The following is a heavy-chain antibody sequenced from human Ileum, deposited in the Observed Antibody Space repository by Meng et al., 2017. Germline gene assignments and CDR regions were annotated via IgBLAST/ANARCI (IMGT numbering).Heavy chain of an antibody. J-gene: IGHJ4*02. CDR3: AIPDCSSTSCYEGY. D-gene: IGHD2-2*01. V-gene: IGHV1-69*06. CDR2: IIHIFGSA. Sequence: QVGLVQSGAGVKKAGSLVKVSLKASVGSFSSYAISWVRQAPGQGLEWMGVIIHIFGSANYAQKLQGRVTITADKSTSTAYMELSSLRSEDTAVYYCAIPDCSSTSCYEGYWGQGTLVTVSS. CDR1: VGSFSSYA.